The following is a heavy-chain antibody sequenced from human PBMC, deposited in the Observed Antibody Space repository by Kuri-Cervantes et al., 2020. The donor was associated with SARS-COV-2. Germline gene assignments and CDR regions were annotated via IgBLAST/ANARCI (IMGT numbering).Heavy chain of an antibody. J-gene: IGHJ5*02. D-gene: IGHD1-14*01. V-gene: IGHV4-34*01. CDR2: INHSGST. CDR1: GRSFSGYY. Sequence: SETLSLTCAVYGRSFSGYYWSWIRQPPGKGLEWIGEINHSGSTNYNPSLKSRVTISVDTSKNQFSLKLSSVTAADTAVYYCARSRRVWFDPWGQGTLVTVSS. CDR3: ARSRRVWFDP.